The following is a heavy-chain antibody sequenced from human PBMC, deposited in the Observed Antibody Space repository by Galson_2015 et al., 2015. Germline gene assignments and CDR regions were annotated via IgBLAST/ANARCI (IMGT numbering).Heavy chain of an antibody. CDR3: ARRKLKPYCSSTSCYRGGEAFDI. D-gene: IGHD2-2*01. J-gene: IGHJ3*02. Sequence: SETLSLTCTVSGGSISSSSYYWGWIRQPPGKGLEWIGSIYYSGSTYYNPSLKSRVTISVDTSKNQFSLKLSSVTAADTAVYYCARRKLKPYCSSTSCYRGGEAFDIWGQGTMVTVSS. CDR1: GGSISSSSYY. CDR2: IYYSGST. V-gene: IGHV4-39*01.